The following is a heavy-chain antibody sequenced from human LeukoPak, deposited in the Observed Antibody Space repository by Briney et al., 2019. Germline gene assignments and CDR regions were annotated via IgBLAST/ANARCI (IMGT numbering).Heavy chain of an antibody. CDR1: GFTFGTHA. Sequence: GGSLRLSCAASGFTFGTHAMTWVRQAPGKGLEWVSGMRGRGDTSYYADSVKGRFTTSRDNSKNTLFLQMSSLRAEDTAVYYCAKLAGIRGWFVYYFDYWGQGTLVTVS. V-gene: IGHV3-23*01. CDR3: AKLAGIRGWFVYYFDY. D-gene: IGHD6-19*01. CDR2: MRGRGDTS. J-gene: IGHJ4*02.